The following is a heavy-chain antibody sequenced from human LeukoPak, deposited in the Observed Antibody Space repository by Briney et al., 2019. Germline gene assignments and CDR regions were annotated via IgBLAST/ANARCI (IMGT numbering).Heavy chain of an antibody. Sequence: PSETLSLTCTVSASSISNYYWSWIRQPPGKGLEWIGYVFSNGNTNYNPSVKSRVTISIDTSKRQLSLKLASVTAADTAMYYCVRRDPTSYYGSGTYFQHWSQGTLVIVSS. D-gene: IGHD3-10*01. V-gene: IGHV4-59*08. CDR1: ASSISNYY. J-gene: IGHJ1*01. CDR3: VRRDPTSYYGSGTYFQH. CDR2: VFSNGNT.